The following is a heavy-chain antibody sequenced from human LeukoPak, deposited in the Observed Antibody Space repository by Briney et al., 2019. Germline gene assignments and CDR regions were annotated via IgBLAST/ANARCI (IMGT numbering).Heavy chain of an antibody. D-gene: IGHD6-25*01. CDR3: ARGKAVDY. J-gene: IGHJ4*02. CDR2: IKEDGTEK. Sequence: GGSLRLSCAASGFTFTNNWMTWVRQAPGKGLEWVASIKEDGTEKYYVDSVKGRFTISRDNPKNSVYLQMNSLRAEDTAVYYCARGKAVDYWGQGTLVTVSS. CDR1: GFTFTNNW. V-gene: IGHV3-7*05.